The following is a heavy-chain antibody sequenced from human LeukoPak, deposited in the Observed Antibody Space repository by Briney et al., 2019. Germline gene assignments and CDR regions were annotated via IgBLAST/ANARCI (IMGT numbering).Heavy chain of an antibody. V-gene: IGHV1-69*01. D-gene: IGHD6-13*01. Sequence: RASVKVSCKASGGTFSSYAISWVRQAPGQGLEWMGGIIPIFGTANYAQKFQGRVTITADESTSTAYMELSSLRSEDTAVYYCARDLAAAEPSGAFDIWGQGTMVTVSS. CDR3: ARDLAAAEPSGAFDI. CDR1: GGTFSSYA. CDR2: IIPIFGTA. J-gene: IGHJ3*02.